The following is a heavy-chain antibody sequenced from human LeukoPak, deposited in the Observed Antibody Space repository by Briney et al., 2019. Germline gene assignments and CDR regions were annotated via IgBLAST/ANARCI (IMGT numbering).Heavy chain of an antibody. Sequence: GGSLRLSCAAYGFTFSNYAMNWVRQAPGKGPEWVSSISSSGSHVYYADSVKGRFIISRDNSKNSLYLQLSSLRAEDTAVYYCARANYYDSSGYVWGQGTLVTVSS. J-gene: IGHJ4*02. CDR1: GFTFSNYA. CDR2: ISSSGSHV. D-gene: IGHD3-22*01. CDR3: ARANYYDSSGYV. V-gene: IGHV3-21*01.